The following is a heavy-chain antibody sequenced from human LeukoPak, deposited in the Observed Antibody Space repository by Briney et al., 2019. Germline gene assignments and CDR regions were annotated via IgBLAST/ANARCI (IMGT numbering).Heavy chain of an antibody. CDR1: GYTFTGYY. J-gene: IGHJ3*01. D-gene: IGHD3-10*01. V-gene: IGHV1-46*01. Sequence: ASVKVSCKASGYTFTGYYMHWVRQAPGQGLEWMGIINPSGGSTSYAQKFQGRVTMTRDTSTSTVYMELSSLRSEDTAVYYCARDLGGVTAYYYGSGNWGQGTMVTVSS. CDR2: INPSGGST. CDR3: ARDLGGVTAYYYGSGN.